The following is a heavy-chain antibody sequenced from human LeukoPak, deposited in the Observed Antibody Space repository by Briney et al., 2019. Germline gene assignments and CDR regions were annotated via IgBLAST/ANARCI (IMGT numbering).Heavy chain of an antibody. J-gene: IGHJ4*02. D-gene: IGHD6-19*01. CDR2: INHSGST. V-gene: IGHV4-34*01. CDR3: ARGTLRYSSGWYDY. CDR1: GGSFSGYY. Sequence: SETLSLTCAVYGGSFSGYYWSWIRQPPGKGLEWIGEINHSGSTNYNPSLKSRVTISVDTSKNQFSLKLSSVTAADTAVYYCARGTLRYSSGWYDYWGQGTLVTVSS.